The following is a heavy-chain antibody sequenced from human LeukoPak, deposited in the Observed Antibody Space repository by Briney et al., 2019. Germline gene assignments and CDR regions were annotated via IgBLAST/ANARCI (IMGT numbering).Heavy chain of an antibody. Sequence: PGGSLRLSCAASGFTFSRYWMSWVRQAPGKGLEWVANIKLDGSEKNYVDSVKGRFTISRDNAKNSVYLQMNSLRAEDTAVYYCARGGTATYYFDYWGQGTLVTVSS. CDR3: ARGGTATYYFDY. J-gene: IGHJ4*02. D-gene: IGHD3-16*01. CDR2: IKLDGSEK. CDR1: GFTFSRYW. V-gene: IGHV3-7*01.